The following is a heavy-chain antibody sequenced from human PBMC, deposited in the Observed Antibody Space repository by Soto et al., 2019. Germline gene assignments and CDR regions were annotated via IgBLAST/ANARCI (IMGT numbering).Heavy chain of an antibody. V-gene: IGHV3-23*01. Sequence: GGSLRLSCAASGFTFSSYAMSWVRQAPGKGLEWVSAISGSGGSTYYADSVKGRFTISRDNSKNTLYLQMNSLRAEDTAVYYCAKDRAEHIVVVVAEYFQHWGQGTLVTVSS. D-gene: IGHD2-15*01. CDR1: GFTFSSYA. CDR3: AKDRAEHIVVVVAEYFQH. CDR2: ISGSGGST. J-gene: IGHJ1*01.